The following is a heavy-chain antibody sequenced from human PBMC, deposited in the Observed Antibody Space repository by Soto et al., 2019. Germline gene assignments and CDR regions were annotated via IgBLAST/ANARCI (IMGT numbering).Heavy chain of an antibody. CDR1: GFSVTSNY. J-gene: IGHJ4*02. CDR2: IYAGGNT. CDR3: ARVTTFYDILTSTYALNYFDY. Sequence: GGSLRLSCAASGFSVTSNYMTWVRQAPGKGLECVSVIYAGGNTYYPDSVKGRFTISSDNSKNTLFLQMNNLRAEDTAVYYCARVTTFYDILTSTYALNYFDYWGQGTRVTVSS. D-gene: IGHD3-9*01. V-gene: IGHV3-53*01.